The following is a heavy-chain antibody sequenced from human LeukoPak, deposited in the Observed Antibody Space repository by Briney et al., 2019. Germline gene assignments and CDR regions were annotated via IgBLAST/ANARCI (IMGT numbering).Heavy chain of an antibody. Sequence: GGSLRLSCAASGFTFSSYAMHWVRQAPGKGLEYVSAISSNGGSTYYANSVKGRFTISRDNSKNTLYLQMGSLRAEDMAVYYCATYSHKTFLAGSDGNAFDIWGQGTMVTVSS. CDR2: ISSNGGST. CDR3: ATYSHKTFLAGSDGNAFDI. V-gene: IGHV3-64*01. J-gene: IGHJ3*02. D-gene: IGHD6-19*01. CDR1: GFTFSSYA.